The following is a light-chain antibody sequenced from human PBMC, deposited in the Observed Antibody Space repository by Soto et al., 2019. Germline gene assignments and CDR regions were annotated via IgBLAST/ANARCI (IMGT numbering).Light chain of an antibody. CDR3: CSYAGSYVV. Sequence: QSALTQPRSVSGSPGQSVAISCTGTSSDVGGHSYVSWYQHHPGKAPKLIIYDFTKRPSGVPDRLSGSKSGNTASLTISGFQAEDEGDYYCCSYAGSYVVFGGGTKVTVL. V-gene: IGLV2-11*01. CDR2: DFT. J-gene: IGLJ2*01. CDR1: SSDVGGHSY.